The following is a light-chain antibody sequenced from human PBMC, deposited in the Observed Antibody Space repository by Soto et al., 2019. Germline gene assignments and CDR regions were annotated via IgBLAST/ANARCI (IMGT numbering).Light chain of an antibody. CDR2: KAS. V-gene: IGKV1-5*03. CDR1: QRISSW. Sequence: DIQMTQSPSTLSASVGDRVTITCRASQRISSWLAWYQQKPGKAPNLLIYKASTLQSGVPSRFSGSGSGTEFTLPISSLQPDDFATYYCQQYNNYSGGAFGQGTKVEIK. CDR3: QQYNNYSGGA. J-gene: IGKJ1*01.